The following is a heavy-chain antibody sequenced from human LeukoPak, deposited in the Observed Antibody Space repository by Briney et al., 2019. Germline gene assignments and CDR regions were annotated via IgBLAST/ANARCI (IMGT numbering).Heavy chain of an antibody. CDR3: ARLYYGGITYYYYYMDV. J-gene: IGHJ6*03. CDR2: IYHSGST. Sequence: SETLSLTCAVSGYSISSGYYWAWIRQPPGKGLEWIGSIYHSGSTYYNPSLTSRVTTSVDPSKNQFSLKLSSVTAADTAVYYCARLYYGGITYYYYYMDVWGKGTTVTVSS. D-gene: IGHD4-23*01. V-gene: IGHV4-38-2*01. CDR1: GYSISSGYY.